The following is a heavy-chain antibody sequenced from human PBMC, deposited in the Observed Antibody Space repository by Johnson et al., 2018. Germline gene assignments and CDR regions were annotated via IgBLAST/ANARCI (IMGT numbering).Heavy chain of an antibody. D-gene: IGHD2-8*02. CDR2: ISHSGST. CDR1: GGSISSSHW. Sequence: QVQLQESGPGLVKPSGTLSLTCAVSGGSISSSHWWSWVRQPPGKGLEWIGEISHSGSTNYNPSLKSRVTISVDKSNNQFPLKLSSVTAADTAGYYCGGVVIGGYWPGYMDVWGKGTTVTVSS. V-gene: IGHV4-4*02. J-gene: IGHJ6*03. CDR3: GGVVIGGYWPGYMDV.